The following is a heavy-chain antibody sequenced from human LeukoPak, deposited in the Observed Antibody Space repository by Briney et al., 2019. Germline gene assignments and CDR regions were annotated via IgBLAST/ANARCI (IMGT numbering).Heavy chain of an antibody. CDR2: IIPIFGKA. Sequence: SVKVSCKASGGTFSSYAISWVRQAPGQGLEWMGRIIPIFGKANYAQKFQGRVTITTDESTSTAYMELSSLRSEDTAVYYCAREGSGSYKGAFDIWGQGTMVTVSS. V-gene: IGHV1-69*05. CDR3: AREGSGSYKGAFDI. J-gene: IGHJ3*02. CDR1: GGTFSSYA. D-gene: IGHD1-26*01.